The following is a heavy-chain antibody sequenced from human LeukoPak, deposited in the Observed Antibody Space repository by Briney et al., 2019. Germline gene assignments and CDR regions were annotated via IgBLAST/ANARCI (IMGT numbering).Heavy chain of an antibody. CDR1: GYTFTSYG. D-gene: IGHD3-22*01. J-gene: IGHJ3*02. CDR2: ISAYNGNT. CDR3: ARMMTPRLYYDSSGYYYGAFDI. V-gene: IGHV1-18*01. Sequence: GASVKVSCKASGYTFTSYGISWVRQAPGQGLEWMGWISAYNGNTNYAQKLQGRLTMTTDTSTSTAFMELRSLRSDDTAVYYCARMMTPRLYYDSSGYYYGAFDIWGQGTMVTVSS.